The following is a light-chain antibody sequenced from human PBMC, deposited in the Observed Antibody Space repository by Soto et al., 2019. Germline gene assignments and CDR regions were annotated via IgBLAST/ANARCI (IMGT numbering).Light chain of an antibody. CDR2: SNY. V-gene: IGLV1-44*01. CDR3: QSYESSSLSGFV. J-gene: IGLJ1*01. Sequence: QSVLTQPPSASGTPGQRVTISCSGSSSNIESNTVTWYQQLPGTAPKLVIYSNYDRPSGVPDRFSGSTSGTSASLVITGLQADDEADYYCQSYESSSLSGFVFGSGTKVTVL. CDR1: SSNIESNT.